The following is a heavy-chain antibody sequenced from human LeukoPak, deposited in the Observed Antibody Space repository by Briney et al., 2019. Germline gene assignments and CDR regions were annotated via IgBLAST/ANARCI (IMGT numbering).Heavy chain of an antibody. D-gene: IGHD2-2*01. CDR2: ISYDGSNK. CDR1: GFTFSSYG. Sequence: GGSLRLSCAAAGFTFSSYGRHWVRQAPGKGLEWVAVISYDGSNKYYADSVKGQFTISRDNSKNTLYLQMNSLRAEDTAVYYCAKLDGPYCSSTSCYRDAFHIWGQGTMVTVSS. CDR3: AKLDGPYCSSTSCYRDAFHI. V-gene: IGHV3-30*18. J-gene: IGHJ3*02.